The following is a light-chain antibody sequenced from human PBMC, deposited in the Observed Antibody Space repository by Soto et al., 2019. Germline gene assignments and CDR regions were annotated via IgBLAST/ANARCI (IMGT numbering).Light chain of an antibody. CDR3: QVWDTSNDHVV. V-gene: IGLV3-21*02. CDR1: NIGSKS. Sequence: SYELTQPPSMSVAPGQTARITCGGNNIGSKSVHWYQQRPGQAPVLVVHDDSDRPSGIPERFSGSNSENTATLTITRVEAVDEADYYCQVWDTSNDHVVFGGGTKLTVL. J-gene: IGLJ2*01. CDR2: DDS.